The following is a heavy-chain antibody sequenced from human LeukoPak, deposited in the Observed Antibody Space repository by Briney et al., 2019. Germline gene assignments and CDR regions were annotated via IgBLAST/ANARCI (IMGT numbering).Heavy chain of an antibody. CDR3: ARARGRADYFDY. J-gene: IGHJ4*02. Sequence: GGSLRLSCAASGFTFSSYAMHWVRQAPGKGLEWVAVISYDGSNKYYADSVKGRFTIARDNFKNTLYLQMNSLRAEDTAVYYCARARGRADYFDYWGQGTLVTVSS. CDR1: GFTFSSYA. V-gene: IGHV3-30-3*01. D-gene: IGHD3-10*01. CDR2: ISYDGSNK.